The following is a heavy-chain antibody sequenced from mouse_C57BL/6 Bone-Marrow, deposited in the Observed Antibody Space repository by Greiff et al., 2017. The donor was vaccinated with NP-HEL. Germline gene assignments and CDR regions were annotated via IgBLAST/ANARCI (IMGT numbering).Heavy chain of an antibody. CDR3: TTCLYYYD. D-gene: IGHD1-1*01. V-gene: IGHV14-4*01. Sequence: VQLQQSGAELVRPGASVKLSCTASGFNIKDDYMHWVKRRPEQGLEWIGWIDPENGDTEYASKFQGKATITADTSSNTAYLQLSSLTSEDTAVYYCTTCLYYYDWGQGTLVTVSA. J-gene: IGHJ3*01. CDR1: GFNIKDDY. CDR2: IDPENGDT.